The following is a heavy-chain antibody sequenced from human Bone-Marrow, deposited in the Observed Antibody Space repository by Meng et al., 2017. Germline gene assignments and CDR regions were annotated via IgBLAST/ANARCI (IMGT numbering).Heavy chain of an antibody. CDR1: GFTFSSYA. D-gene: IGHD3-10*01. J-gene: IGHJ4*02. Sequence: GGSLRLSCAASGFTFSSYAMHWVRQAPGKGLEWVAVISYDGSNKYYADSVKGRFTISRDNSKNTLYLQMNSLRGEDTAVYYCARDQESGEVTMVRGVTFDYWGQGTLVTVSS. CDR3: ARDQESGEVTMVRGVTFDY. CDR2: ISYDGSNK. V-gene: IGHV3-30*04.